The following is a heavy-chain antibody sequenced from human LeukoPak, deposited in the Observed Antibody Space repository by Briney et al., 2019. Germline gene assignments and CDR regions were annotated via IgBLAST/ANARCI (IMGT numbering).Heavy chain of an antibody. CDR1: GYTFTSYG. V-gene: IGHV1-18*04. Sequence: ASVKVSCKASGYTFTSYGISWVRQAPGQGLEWMGWISAYNGNTNYAQKLQGRVTMTTDTSTSTAYMELRSLRSDDTAVYYCARDWLVVVTGPYDYWGQGTLVTVSS. CDR2: ISAYNGNT. CDR3: ARDWLVVVTGPYDY. D-gene: IGHD2-2*01. J-gene: IGHJ4*02.